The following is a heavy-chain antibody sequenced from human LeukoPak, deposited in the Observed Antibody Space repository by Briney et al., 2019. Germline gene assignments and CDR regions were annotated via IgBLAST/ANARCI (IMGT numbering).Heavy chain of an antibody. V-gene: IGHV4-31*03. D-gene: IGHD6-13*01. CDR3: ASTGYTSSWYWFDP. J-gene: IGHJ5*02. Sequence: SETLSLTCTVSGVSISSGGFYWSWIRQHLGKGLEWIGYIYYSGSTYYNPSLKSRVAISVDTSNNQFSLRLSSVTAADTAVYYCASTGYTSSWYWFDPWGQGTLVTVSS. CDR2: IYYSGST. CDR1: GVSISSGGFY.